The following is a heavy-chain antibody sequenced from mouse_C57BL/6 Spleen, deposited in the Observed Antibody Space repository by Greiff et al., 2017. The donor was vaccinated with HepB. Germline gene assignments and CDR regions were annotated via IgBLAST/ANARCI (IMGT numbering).Heavy chain of an antibody. V-gene: IGHV2-2*01. D-gene: IGHD2-5*01. J-gene: IGHJ1*03. CDR3: ARAYYSNYGYFDV. CDR1: GFSLTSYG. CDR2: IWLGGST. Sequence: QVQLQQSGPGLVQPSQSLSITCTVSGFSLTSYGVHWVRQSPGKGLEWLGVIWLGGSTDYKAAFISRLSISKDNSKSQVFFKMNSLQADDTAIYYCARAYYSNYGYFDVWGTGTTVTVSS.